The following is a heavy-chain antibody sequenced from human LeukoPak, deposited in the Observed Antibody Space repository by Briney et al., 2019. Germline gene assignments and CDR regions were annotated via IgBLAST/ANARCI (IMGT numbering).Heavy chain of an antibody. V-gene: IGHV4-39*01. D-gene: IGHD1-26*01. CDR2: IYYSGST. CDR3: ARRVGAAYYFDY. Sequence: PSETLSLTCTVSGGSISSSSYYWGWIRQPPGKGLEWIGSIYYSGSTYYNPSLKSRVTISVDTSKNQFSLKLSSVTAAGTAVYYCARRVGAAYYFDYWGQGTLVTVSS. J-gene: IGHJ4*02. CDR1: GGSISSSSYY.